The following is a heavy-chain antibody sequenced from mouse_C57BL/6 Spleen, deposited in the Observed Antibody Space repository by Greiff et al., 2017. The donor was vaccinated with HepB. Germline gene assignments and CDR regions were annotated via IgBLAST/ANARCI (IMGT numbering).Heavy chain of an antibody. CDR1: GFNIKDYY. CDR2: IDPEDGDT. CDR3: TTDYYDYDVWFAY. V-gene: IGHV14-1*01. Sequence: EVQLQQSGAELVRPGASVKLSCTASGFNIKDYYMHWVKQRPEQGLEWIGRIDPEDGDTEYAPKFQGKATMTADTSSNTAYLQLSSLTSEDTAVYYCTTDYYDYDVWFAYWGQGTLVTVSA. D-gene: IGHD2-4*01. J-gene: IGHJ3*01.